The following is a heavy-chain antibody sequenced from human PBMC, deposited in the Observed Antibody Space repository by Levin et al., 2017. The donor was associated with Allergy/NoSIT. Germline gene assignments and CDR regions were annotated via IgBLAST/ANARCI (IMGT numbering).Heavy chain of an antibody. Sequence: SGGSLRLSCAASGFKFDDYGMTWVRQAPGKGLEWLCSINWNSGATAYADSVRGRSIISRDNAKSSLYLEMYSLTAEDTAVYYCARHYGSGSYYSYFDFWGQGTLVTVSS. CDR1: GFKFDDYG. V-gene: IGHV3-20*04. CDR2: INWNSGAT. D-gene: IGHD3-10*01. CDR3: ARHYGSGSYYSYFDF. J-gene: IGHJ4*02.